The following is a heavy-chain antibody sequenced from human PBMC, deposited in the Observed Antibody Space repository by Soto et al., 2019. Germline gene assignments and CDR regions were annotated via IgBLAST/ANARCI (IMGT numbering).Heavy chain of an antibody. J-gene: IGHJ4*02. CDR2: ISYDGSNK. Sequence: WGSLRLPWAASGFTYSSYAMHWVRQAPGNGLEWVAVISYDGSNKYYADSVKGRFSISRDNSNNTLYLQMNSLRAEDTAVYYCERHKRDLRFLEWSYYFDYWGQGTLVTVSS. CDR3: ERHKRDLRFLEWSYYFDY. V-gene: IGHV3-30-3*01. CDR1: GFTYSSYA. D-gene: IGHD3-3*01.